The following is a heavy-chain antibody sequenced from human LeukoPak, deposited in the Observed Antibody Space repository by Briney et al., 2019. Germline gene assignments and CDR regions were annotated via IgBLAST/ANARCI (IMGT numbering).Heavy chain of an antibody. CDR1: GFTFSSCA. CDR2: ISGSGGST. D-gene: IGHD4-11*01. J-gene: IGHJ6*03. CDR3: AKGHSNPWYYYMDV. V-gene: IGHV3-23*01. Sequence: PGGSLRLSCAASGFTFSSCAMSWVRQAPGKGPEWVSAISGSGGSTYYTDSVKGRFTISRDNSKNTLYLQMNSLRAEDTAVYYCAKGHSNPWYYYMDVWGKGTTVTVSS.